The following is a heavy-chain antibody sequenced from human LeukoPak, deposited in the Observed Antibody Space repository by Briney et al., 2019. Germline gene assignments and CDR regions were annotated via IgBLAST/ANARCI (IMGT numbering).Heavy chain of an antibody. CDR3: ARRLAGTEDY. Sequence: SETLSLTRTVSGGSISSSSYYWGWIRQPPGKGLEWTGSIYYSGSAYYNPSLKSRVTISVDTSKNQFSLKLSSVTAADTAVYYCARRLAGTEDYWGQGTLVTVSS. CDR2: IYYSGSA. V-gene: IGHV4-39*01. CDR1: GGSISSSSYY. D-gene: IGHD6-13*01. J-gene: IGHJ4*02.